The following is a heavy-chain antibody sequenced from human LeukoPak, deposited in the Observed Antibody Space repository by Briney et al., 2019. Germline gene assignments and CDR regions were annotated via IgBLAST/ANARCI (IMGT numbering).Heavy chain of an antibody. Sequence: VASVKVSCKVSGYTLTELSMHWVRQAPGKGLEWMGGFDPEDGETIYAQKFQGRVTMTEDTSTDTAYMELSSLRSEDTAVYYCATFYYDFWSGHRGAWFDPWGQGTLVTVSS. CDR3: ATFYYDFWSGHRGAWFDP. V-gene: IGHV1-24*01. CDR2: FDPEDGET. D-gene: IGHD3-3*01. CDR1: GYTLTELS. J-gene: IGHJ5*02.